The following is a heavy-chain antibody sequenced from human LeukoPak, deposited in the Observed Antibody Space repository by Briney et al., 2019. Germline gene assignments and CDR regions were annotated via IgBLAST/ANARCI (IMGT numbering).Heavy chain of an antibody. CDR3: ARFRYCSGGSCYAFFDY. J-gene: IGHJ4*02. V-gene: IGHV1-69*01. Sequence: GASVKVTCKASGGTFSSYAISWVRQAPGQGLEWMGGIIPIFGTANYAQKFQGRVTITADESTSTAYMELSSLRSEDTAVYYCARFRYCSGGSCYAFFDYWGQGTPVTVSS. CDR2: IIPIFGTA. CDR1: GGTFSSYA. D-gene: IGHD2-15*01.